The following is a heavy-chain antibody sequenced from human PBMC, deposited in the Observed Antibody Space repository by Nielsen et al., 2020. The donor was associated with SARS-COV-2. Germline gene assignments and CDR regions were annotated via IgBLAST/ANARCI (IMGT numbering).Heavy chain of an antibody. J-gene: IGHJ6*03. Sequence: SETLSLTCTVSGGSISSGGYSWSWIRQHPGKGLEWIGYIYYSGSTYYNPSLKSRVTISVGTSKNQFSLKLSSVTAADTAVYYCARGLLEYYYYMDVWGKGTTVTVSS. CDR2: IYYSGST. CDR1: GGSISSGGYS. V-gene: IGHV4-31*03. D-gene: IGHD1-1*01. CDR3: ARGLLEYYYYMDV.